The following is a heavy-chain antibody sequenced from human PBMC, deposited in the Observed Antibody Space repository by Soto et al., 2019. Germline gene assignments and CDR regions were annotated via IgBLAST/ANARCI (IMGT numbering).Heavy chain of an antibody. D-gene: IGHD2-2*01. Sequence: QITLKESGPTLAKPTQPLTLTCTFSVFSLSADGVGVGWIRQPPGKALDWLALIYCDDDQRYSPSLKTRLTITKDTSKNQVVLAMTNMDPVDTATYYCAHAYGGTSWPNDAFDVWGQGTVVTVSS. CDR1: VFSLSADGVG. V-gene: IGHV2-5*02. CDR3: AHAYGGTSWPNDAFDV. J-gene: IGHJ3*01. CDR2: IYCDDDQ.